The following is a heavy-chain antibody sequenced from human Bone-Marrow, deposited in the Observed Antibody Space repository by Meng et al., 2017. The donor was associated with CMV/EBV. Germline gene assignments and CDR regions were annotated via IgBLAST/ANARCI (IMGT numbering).Heavy chain of an antibody. J-gene: IGHJ6*02. Sequence: GGSLRLSCAASGFTFSTYGMHWVRQAPGKGLEWVTFIWFDGSNKFYADSVKGRFTISRDNSKNTLYLQMNSLRAEDTAVYYCAKDPLCSTRCPYGGSRYYYGMDVWGQGTTVTVSS. CDR3: AKDPLCSTRCPYGGSRYYYGMDV. CDR1: GFTFSTYG. V-gene: IGHV3-30*02. D-gene: IGHD2-2*01. CDR2: IWFDGSNK.